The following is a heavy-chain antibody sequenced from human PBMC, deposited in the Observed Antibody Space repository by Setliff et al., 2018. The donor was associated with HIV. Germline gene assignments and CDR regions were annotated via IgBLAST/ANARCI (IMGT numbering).Heavy chain of an antibody. CDR1: GFIFNNYD. Sequence: PGGSLRLSCAASGFIFNNYDMNWVRQAPGKGPEWVSSITSSGNYKSYADSVQGRFTISRDNADNSLYLDMNSLRAEDTGVYYCARDQEYVIVVAASMNMPGYLHYYYMDVWGRGSTVTVSS. CDR2: ITSSGNYK. CDR3: ARDQEYVIVVAASMNMPGYLHYYYMDV. D-gene: IGHD2-2*01. V-gene: IGHV3-21*01. J-gene: IGHJ6*03.